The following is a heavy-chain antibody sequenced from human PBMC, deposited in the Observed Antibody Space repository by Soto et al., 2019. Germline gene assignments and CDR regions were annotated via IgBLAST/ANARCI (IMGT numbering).Heavy chain of an antibody. J-gene: IGHJ4*02. D-gene: IGHD1-26*01. CDR2: ISYDSINS. CDR1: GFNFRDYA. CDR3: AKDRSHVVSGLFEY. Sequence: GGSLRLSCTASGFNFRDYAMHWIRQVPGKGLEWISGISYDSINSEYADSVKGRFTISRDDAKNSLFLQLNSLAAEDTAFYFCAKDRSHVVSGLFEYWGQGALVTVSS. V-gene: IGHV3-9*01.